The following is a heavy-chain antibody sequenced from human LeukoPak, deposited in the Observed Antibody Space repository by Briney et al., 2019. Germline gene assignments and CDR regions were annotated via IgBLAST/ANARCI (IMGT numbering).Heavy chain of an antibody. CDR3: ARDAGYYHAYYFDY. V-gene: IGHV3-33*08. CDR1: GFTFSSYG. J-gene: IGHJ4*02. D-gene: IGHD3-22*01. CDR2: IWYDGSNK. Sequence: GGSLRLSCAASGFTFSSYGMHWVRQAPGKGLEWVAVIWYDGSNKYYADSVKGRFTISRDNSKNTLYLQMNSLRAEDTAVYYCARDAGYYHAYYFDYWGQGTLVTVSS.